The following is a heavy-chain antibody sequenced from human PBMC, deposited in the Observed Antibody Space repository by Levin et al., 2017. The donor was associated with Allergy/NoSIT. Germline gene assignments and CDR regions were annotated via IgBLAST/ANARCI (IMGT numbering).Heavy chain of an antibody. CDR3: ARDYDYVWGSYHSNAFDI. CDR1: GGSISSGDYY. D-gene: IGHD3-16*02. J-gene: IGHJ3*02. Sequence: LRLSCTVSGGSISSGDYYWSWIRQPPGKGLEWIGYIYYSGSTYYNPSLKSRVTISVDTSKNQFSLKLSSVTAADTAVYYCARDYDYVWGSYHSNAFDIWGQGTMVTVSS. CDR2: IYYSGST. V-gene: IGHV4-30-4*01.